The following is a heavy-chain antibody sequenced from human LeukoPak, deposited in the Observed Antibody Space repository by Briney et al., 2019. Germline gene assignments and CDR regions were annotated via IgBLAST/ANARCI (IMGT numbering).Heavy chain of an antibody. J-gene: IGHJ4*02. Sequence: SETLSLTCTVSGGSISSYYWSWLRQPAGKGLEWIGRIYTSGSTNYNPSLKSRVTMSVDTSKNRFSLKLSSVTAADTAVYYCAGHLVVAATGRSNYWGQGTLVTVSS. V-gene: IGHV4-4*07. CDR2: IYTSGST. D-gene: IGHD2-15*01. CDR3: AGHLVVAATGRSNY. CDR1: GGSISSYY.